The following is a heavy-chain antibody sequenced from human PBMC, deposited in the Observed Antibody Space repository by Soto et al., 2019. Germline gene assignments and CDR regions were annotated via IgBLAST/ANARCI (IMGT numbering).Heavy chain of an antibody. J-gene: IGHJ6*02. V-gene: IGHV4-31*03. CDR2: IHYTGRT. CDR1: GGSISSGGYY. CDR3: AREEGAVTTGGYYYYYGTDV. Sequence: PSETLSLTCTVSGGSISSGGYYWNWIRHHPGKGLEWIGYIHYTGRTFYNPSLKSRITISVDTSQNQFSLTRSSVTAADPAVYFCAREEGAVTTGGYYYYYGTDVWGQGTTVTVSS. D-gene: IGHD4-17*01.